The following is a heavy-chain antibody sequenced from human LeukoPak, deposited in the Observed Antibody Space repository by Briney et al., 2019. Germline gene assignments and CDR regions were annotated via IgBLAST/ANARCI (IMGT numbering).Heavy chain of an antibody. V-gene: IGHV4-59*08. CDR2: IYYTGGI. Sequence: SETLSLTCTVSGDSINGYYWSWIRQPPGKGLEWIGYIYYTGGINYNPSLKSRVTISVDTSKNQFSLKLISVTAADTAVYYCARYSRLLREKNPFDIWGQGTMVTVSS. CDR3: ARYSRLLREKNPFDI. D-gene: IGHD4-17*01. J-gene: IGHJ3*02. CDR1: GDSINGYY.